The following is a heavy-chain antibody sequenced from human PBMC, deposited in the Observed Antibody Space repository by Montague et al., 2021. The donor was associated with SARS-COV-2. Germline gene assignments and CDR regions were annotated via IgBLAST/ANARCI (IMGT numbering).Heavy chain of an antibody. J-gene: IGHJ5*01. D-gene: IGHD5-24*01. CDR2: IYYTGSR. Sequence: SETLSLTCTVSGDSVSRGSSYWSWIRQPPGKGLDWIGYIYYTGSRNYXXXVKRRLTISVDTSKNQFSLKLSSVTAADTAVYYCARHARGEGYTSWFDSWGQGTLVTVSS. CDR1: GDSVSRGSSY. CDR3: ARHARGEGYTSWFDS. V-gene: IGHV4-61*01.